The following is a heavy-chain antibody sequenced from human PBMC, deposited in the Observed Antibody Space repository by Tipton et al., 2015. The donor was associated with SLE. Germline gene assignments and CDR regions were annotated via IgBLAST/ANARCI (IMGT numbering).Heavy chain of an antibody. CDR2: INHSGST. V-gene: IGHV4-34*01. CDR3: ARGHIVVVPAASNWFDP. Sequence: TLSLTCAVYGGSFSGYYWSWIRQPPGKGLEWIGEINHSGSTNYNPSLKSRVTISVDTSKNQFSLKLSSVTAADTAVYYCARGHIVVVPAASNWFDPWGQGTLVTVSS. D-gene: IGHD2-2*01. CDR1: GGSFSGYY. J-gene: IGHJ5*02.